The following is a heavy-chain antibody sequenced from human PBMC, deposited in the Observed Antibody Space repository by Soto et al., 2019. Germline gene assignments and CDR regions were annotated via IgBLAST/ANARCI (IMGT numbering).Heavy chain of an antibody. J-gene: IGHJ4*02. CDR3: AKGLTVTGDTPLDY. V-gene: IGHV3-23*01. D-gene: IGHD6-19*01. CDR1: GLTFSSYG. Sequence: GGSMRVSCTAAGLTFSSYGMTWVRKTTGKGLEWVSGISDSGGRTYYADSVKGRFTISRDNSKNTLYLQMNSLRAEDTAVYYCAKGLTVTGDTPLDYWGQGTLVTVSS. CDR2: ISDSGGRT.